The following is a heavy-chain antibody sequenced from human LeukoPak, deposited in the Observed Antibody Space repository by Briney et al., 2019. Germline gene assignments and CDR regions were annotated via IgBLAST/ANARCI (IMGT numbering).Heavy chain of an antibody. D-gene: IGHD4/OR15-4a*01. Sequence: LSLTCTVSGASINSYYWSWVRQAPGKGLEWVSFIYSDNTHYSDSVKGRFTISRDNSKNTLYLQMNSLRAEDTAVYYCARRAGAYSHPYDYWGQGTLVTVSS. CDR1: GASINSYY. CDR3: ARRAGAYSHPYDY. V-gene: IGHV3-53*01. J-gene: IGHJ4*02. CDR2: IYSDNT.